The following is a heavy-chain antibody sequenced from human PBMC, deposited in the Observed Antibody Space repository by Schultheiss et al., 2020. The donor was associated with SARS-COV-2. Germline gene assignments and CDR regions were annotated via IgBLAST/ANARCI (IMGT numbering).Heavy chain of an antibody. CDR1: GDTFNNYA. V-gene: IGHV1-69*06. Sequence: SVKVSCKASGDTFNNYAVSWVRQAPGQGLEWMGRIIPFSGATDYAQTFQGRVTITADTSSSTAYMELSSLRSEDTAFYFCARGPPSAWWGQGTLVTVSS. J-gene: IGHJ4*02. CDR2: IIPFSGAT. CDR3: ARGPPSAW.